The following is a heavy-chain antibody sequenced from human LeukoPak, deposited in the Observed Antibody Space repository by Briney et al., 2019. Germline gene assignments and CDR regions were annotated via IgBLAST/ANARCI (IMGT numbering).Heavy chain of an antibody. V-gene: IGHV4-59*05. CDR3: ARHTHTAMVPNWFDP. J-gene: IGHJ5*02. CDR2: IYYSGST. CDR1: GGSISSYY. Sequence: PSETLSLTCTVSGGSISSYYWSWIRQPPGKGLEWIGSIYYSGSTYYNPSLKSRVTISVDTSKNQFSLKLSSVTAADTAVYYCARHTHTAMVPNWFDPWGQGTLVTVSS. D-gene: IGHD5-18*01.